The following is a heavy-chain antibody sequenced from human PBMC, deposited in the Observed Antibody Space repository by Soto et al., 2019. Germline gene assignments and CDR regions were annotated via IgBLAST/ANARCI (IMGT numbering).Heavy chain of an antibody. V-gene: IGHV1-46*01. CDR2: INPSCGSK. D-gene: IGHD1-26*01. J-gene: IGHJ3*02. CDR1: GYTFTSYY. CDR3: ARPKSGSYYFSAFDI. Sequence: QVQLVQSGAEVKKPGASVKVSCKASGYTFTSYYMHWVRQAPGQGLEWMGIINPSCGSKSYATKFQVRVTMTRDTSTSTVYMELSSLRSEDTAVYYCARPKSGSYYFSAFDIWGQGTMVTVSS.